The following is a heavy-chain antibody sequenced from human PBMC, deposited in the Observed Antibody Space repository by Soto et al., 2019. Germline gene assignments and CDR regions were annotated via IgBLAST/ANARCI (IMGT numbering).Heavy chain of an antibody. J-gene: IGHJ4*02. CDR2: MNPNSGNT. CDR3: ARDRSFHTTSGFFDY. CDR1: GYTFTSYD. V-gene: IGHV1-8*01. D-gene: IGHD3-3*01. Sequence: ASVKVSCKASGYTFTSYDINWVRQATGQGLEWMGWMNPNSGNTSYAQKFQGRVTMTRNTSTSTVYMELSSLRSEDTAVYYCARDRSFHTTSGFFDYWGQGTVVTVSS.